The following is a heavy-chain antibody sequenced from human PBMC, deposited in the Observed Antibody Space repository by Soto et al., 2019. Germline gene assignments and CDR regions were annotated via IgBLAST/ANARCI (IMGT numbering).Heavy chain of an antibody. CDR1: GFSISSNSYY. V-gene: IGHV4-39*01. CDR2: ISYSAST. J-gene: IGHJ6*02. Sequence: SETLSLTCTVSGFSISSNSYYWVWIRQPPGKGLEWIGSISYSASTYYNPSLKSRVTISVDTSKNQFSLKLSSVTAADTAVYYCARHLSSGWSTYYYGMDVWGQGTSVTVSS. D-gene: IGHD6-19*01. CDR3: ARHLSSGWSTYYYGMDV.